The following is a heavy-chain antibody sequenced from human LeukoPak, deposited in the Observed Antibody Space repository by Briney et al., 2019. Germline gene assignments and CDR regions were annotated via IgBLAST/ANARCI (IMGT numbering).Heavy chain of an antibody. CDR2: ISAYNGNT. J-gene: IGHJ4*02. Sequence: ASVKVSCKASGYTFTSYGISWVRQAPGQGLEWMGWISAYNGNTNYAQKLQGRVTMTTDTSTSTAYMELRSLRSDDTAVYYCARDHGTYYYDSSGYFNGGQGTLVTVSA. CDR3: ARDHGTYYYDSSGYFN. D-gene: IGHD3-22*01. CDR1: GYTFTSYG. V-gene: IGHV1-18*01.